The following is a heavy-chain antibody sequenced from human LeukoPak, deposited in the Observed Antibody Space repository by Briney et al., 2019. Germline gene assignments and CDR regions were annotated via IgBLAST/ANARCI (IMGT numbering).Heavy chain of an antibody. J-gene: IGHJ4*02. Sequence: PSETLSLTCAVYGGSFSGYYWSWIRQPPGKGLEWIGEINHSGSTNYNPSLKSRVTISVDTSKNQFSLKLSSVTAADTAVYYCARDTPTYFDYWGQGTLVTVSS. D-gene: IGHD1-26*01. V-gene: IGHV4-34*01. CDR1: GGSFSGYY. CDR2: INHSGST. CDR3: ARDTPTYFDY.